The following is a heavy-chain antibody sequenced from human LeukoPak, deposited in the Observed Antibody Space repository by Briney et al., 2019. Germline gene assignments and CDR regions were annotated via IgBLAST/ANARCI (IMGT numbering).Heavy chain of an antibody. V-gene: IGHV4-61*02. J-gene: IGHJ3*02. CDR2: IYVSGNT. CDR1: GGSISSGGYY. D-gene: IGHD1-26*01. Sequence: SETLSLTCTVSGGSISSGGYYWSWIRQPAGKGLEWIGRIYVSGNTNYNPSLESRVTMSVDTSKNHFSLKLSSVTAADTAVYYCARDVSGSYPEAFDIWGQGTMVTVSS. CDR3: ARDVSGSYPEAFDI.